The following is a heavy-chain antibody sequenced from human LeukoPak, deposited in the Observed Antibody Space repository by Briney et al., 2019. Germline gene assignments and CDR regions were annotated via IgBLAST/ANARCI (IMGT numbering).Heavy chain of an antibody. J-gene: IGHJ4*02. CDR1: GYTFTNYY. D-gene: IGHD3-10*01. CDR3: ARAHPRGVY. Sequence: ASVKVSCKASGYTFTNYYIHWVRQAPGQGLEWMGIIYPSAGTTSYAQKFQGRVTMTRDTSTSTLYMEPNSLTSEDTAVYYCARAHPRGVYWGQGPLVTVPS. CDR2: IYPSAGTT. V-gene: IGHV1-46*01.